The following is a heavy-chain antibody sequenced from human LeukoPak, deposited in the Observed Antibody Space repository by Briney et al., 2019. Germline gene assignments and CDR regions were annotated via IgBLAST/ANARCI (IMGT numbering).Heavy chain of an antibody. Sequence: SETLSLTCAVYGGSFSGYYWSWLRQPPGKGLEWIGEINHSGSTNYNPSLKSRVTISVDTSKNQFSLKLSSVTAADTAVYYCARGVYYDSSGYLYYYGMDVWGQGTTVTVSS. D-gene: IGHD3-22*01. J-gene: IGHJ6*02. V-gene: IGHV4-34*01. CDR3: ARGVYYDSSGYLYYYGMDV. CDR1: GGSFSGYY. CDR2: INHSGST.